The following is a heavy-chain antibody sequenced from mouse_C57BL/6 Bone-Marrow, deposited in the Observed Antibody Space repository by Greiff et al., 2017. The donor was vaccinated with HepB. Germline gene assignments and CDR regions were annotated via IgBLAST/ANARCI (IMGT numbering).Heavy chain of an antibody. D-gene: IGHD1-1*01. CDR1: GYTFTSYW. V-gene: IGHV1-59*01. Sequence: QVQLQQSGAELVRPGTSVKLSCKASGYTFTSYWMHWVKQRPGQGLEWIGVIDPSDSYTNYNQKFKGKATLTVDTSSSTAYMQLSSLTSEDTAVYYCARRPYYYGSSYYAMDYWGQGTSVTVSS. J-gene: IGHJ4*01. CDR3: ARRPYYYGSSYYAMDY. CDR2: IDPSDSYT.